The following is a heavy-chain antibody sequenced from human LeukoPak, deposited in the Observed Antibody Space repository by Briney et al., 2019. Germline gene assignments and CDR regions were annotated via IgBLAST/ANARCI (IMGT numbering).Heavy chain of an antibody. CDR3: ALGLRYFDWLTSGYYYYMDV. CDR1: GGSISSYY. D-gene: IGHD3-9*01. J-gene: IGHJ6*03. V-gene: IGHV4-4*07. Sequence: PSETLSLTCTVSGGSISSYYWSWIRQPAGKGLEWIGRIYTSGSTHFNPSLKSRVTISVDTSKNQFSLKLSSVTAADTAVYYCALGLRYFDWLTSGYYYYMDVWGKGTTVTISS. CDR2: IYTSGST.